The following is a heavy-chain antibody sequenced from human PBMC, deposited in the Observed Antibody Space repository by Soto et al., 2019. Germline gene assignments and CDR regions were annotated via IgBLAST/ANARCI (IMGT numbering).Heavy chain of an antibody. CDR1: GFTFSNAW. V-gene: IGHV3-15*01. Sequence: GGSLRLSCAASGFTFSNAWMSWVRQAPGKGLEWVGRIKSKTDGGTTDYAAPVKGGFTISRDDSKNTLYLQMNSLKTEDTAVYYCTTDRGYGDLYSFDYWGQGTLVTVSS. D-gene: IGHD4-17*01. CDR2: IKSKTDGGTT. CDR3: TTDRGYGDLYSFDY. J-gene: IGHJ4*02.